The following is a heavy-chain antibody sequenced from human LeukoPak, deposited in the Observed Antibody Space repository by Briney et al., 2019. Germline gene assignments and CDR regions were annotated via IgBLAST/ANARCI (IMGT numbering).Heavy chain of an antibody. Sequence: SQTLSLTCAISGDSVSSNSAAWNWIRQSPSRGLEWLGRTYYRSKWYHDYAVSVKSRINIHPHKSKTQFYLQLNSVTAEATAVYYSVPGYAFHIWGQGTMVTVSS. J-gene: IGHJ3*02. CDR3: VPGYAFHI. D-gene: IGHD3-10*01. CDR1: GDSVSSNSAA. V-gene: IGHV6-1*01. CDR2: TYYRSKWYH.